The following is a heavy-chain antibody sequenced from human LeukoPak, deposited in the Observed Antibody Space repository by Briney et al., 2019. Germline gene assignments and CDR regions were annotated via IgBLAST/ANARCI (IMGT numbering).Heavy chain of an antibody. Sequence: GGSLRLSCAASGFTFSSYAMSWVRQAPGKGLVWVSRINSDGGSTSYADSVKGRFTISRDNAKNTLYLQMNSLRAEDTAVYYCARGPYYPEYWGQGTLVTVSS. J-gene: IGHJ4*02. D-gene: IGHD3-10*01. CDR1: GFTFSSYA. V-gene: IGHV3-74*01. CDR2: INSDGGST. CDR3: ARGPYYPEY.